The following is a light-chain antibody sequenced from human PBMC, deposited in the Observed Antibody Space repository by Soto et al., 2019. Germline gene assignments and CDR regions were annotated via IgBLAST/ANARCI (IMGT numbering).Light chain of an antibody. Sequence: QSALTQPASVSGSPGQSITISCTRTSSDVRGYNYVSCYQQHQGKAPKLMIYDVSNRPSGVSNRFSGSNSGNTASLSISGLQAEDEADYYCSSYTSSSTVFGTGTKVTVL. V-gene: IGLV2-14*01. CDR1: SSDVRGYNY. CDR3: SSYTSSSTV. J-gene: IGLJ1*01. CDR2: DVS.